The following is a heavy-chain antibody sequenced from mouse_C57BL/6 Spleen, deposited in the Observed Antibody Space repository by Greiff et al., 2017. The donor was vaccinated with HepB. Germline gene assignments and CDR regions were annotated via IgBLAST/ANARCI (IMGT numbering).Heavy chain of an antibody. J-gene: IGHJ4*01. V-gene: IGHV1-52*01. D-gene: IGHD2-2*01. CDR2: IDPSDSET. CDR1: GYTFTSYW. Sequence: QVQLKQPGAELVRPGSSVKLSCKASGYTFTSYWMHWVKQRPIQGLEWIGNIDPSDSETHYNQKFKDKATLTVDKSSSTAYMQLSSLTSEDSAVYYCARGGGYDYAMDYWGQGTSVTVSS. CDR3: ARGGGYDYAMDY.